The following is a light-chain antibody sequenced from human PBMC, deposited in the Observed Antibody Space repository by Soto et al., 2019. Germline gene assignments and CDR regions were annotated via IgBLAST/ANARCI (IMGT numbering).Light chain of an antibody. J-gene: IGKJ1*01. CDR3: QQYDNWLTGT. Sequence: IVLTQSPGTLSLSPWERATLSCRASQRIASNLAWYQQKPGQPPRLLIYDASTRATGIPARFSGGGSGAEFTLTISSLQSEDFAVYYCQQYDNWLTGTFGQGTKVDIK. CDR2: DAS. V-gene: IGKV3-15*01. CDR1: QRIASN.